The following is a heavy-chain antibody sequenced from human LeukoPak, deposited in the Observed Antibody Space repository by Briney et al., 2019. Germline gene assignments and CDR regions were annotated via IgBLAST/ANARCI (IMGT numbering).Heavy chain of an antibody. D-gene: IGHD3-22*01. CDR3: ASGRGDYYDSSGYYSY. CDR1: GFTFSSYS. Sequence: GGSLRLSCAASGFTFSSYSMNWVRQAPGKGLEWVSSISSSSGYIYYADSVKGRFTISRDNAKNSLYLQMNSLRAEDTAVYYCASGRGDYYDSSGYYSYWGQGTLVTVSS. V-gene: IGHV3-21*01. CDR2: ISSSSGYI. J-gene: IGHJ4*02.